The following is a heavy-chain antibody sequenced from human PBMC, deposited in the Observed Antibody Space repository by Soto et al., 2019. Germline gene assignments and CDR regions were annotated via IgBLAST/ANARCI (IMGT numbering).Heavy chain of an antibody. CDR2: ISAYNGNT. CDR3: ARGPVVLVPADNDY. V-gene: IGHV1-18*01. J-gene: IGHJ4*02. D-gene: IGHD2-2*01. Sequence: QVQLVQSGAEVKKPGASVKVSCKASGYTFTSYGISWVRQAPGQGLEWMGWISAYNGNTNYAQELQGRVTMTTDTPTGTAYLEPSSLRSDATAVYYCARGPVVLVPADNDYWGQGTMVTVSS. CDR1: GYTFTSYG.